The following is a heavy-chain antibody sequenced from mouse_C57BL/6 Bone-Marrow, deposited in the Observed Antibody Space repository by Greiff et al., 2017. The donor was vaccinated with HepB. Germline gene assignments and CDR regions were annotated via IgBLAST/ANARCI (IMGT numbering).Heavy chain of an antibody. CDR3: ARDEGDYDFFAY. CDR2: ISDGGSYT. D-gene: IGHD2-4*01. CDR1: GFTFSSYA. V-gene: IGHV5-4*01. J-gene: IGHJ3*01. Sequence: EVKLMESGGGLVKPGGSLKLSCAASGFTFSSYAMSWVRQTPEKRLEWVATISDGGSYTYYPDNVKGRFTISRDNAKNNLYLQMSHLKSEDTAMYYCARDEGDYDFFAYWGQGTLVTVSA.